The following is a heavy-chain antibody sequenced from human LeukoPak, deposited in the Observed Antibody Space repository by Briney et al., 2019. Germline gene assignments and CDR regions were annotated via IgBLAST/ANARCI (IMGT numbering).Heavy chain of an antibody. CDR2: IKQDGSEK. D-gene: IGHD2-2*01. CDR3: ARISSYIVVVPAARPYYMGV. Sequence: PGGSLRLSCAASGFTFSSYWMSWVRQAPGKGLEWVANIKQDGSEKYYVDSVKGRFTISRDNAKNSLYLQMNSLRAEDTAVYYCARISSYIVVVPAARPYYMGVWGKGTTVTVSS. CDR1: GFTFSSYW. V-gene: IGHV3-7*01. J-gene: IGHJ6*03.